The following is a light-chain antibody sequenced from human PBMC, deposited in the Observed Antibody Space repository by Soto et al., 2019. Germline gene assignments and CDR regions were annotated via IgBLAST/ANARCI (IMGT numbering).Light chain of an antibody. CDR1: QSISNY. J-gene: IGKJ1*01. V-gene: IGKV1-39*01. CDR2: AAS. Sequence: DIQMTQSPSSLSVSVGDRVTITCRASQSISNYLNWYQQKPGKAPKLLIYAASTLQSGVPSRFSGSGSGTDFTLTVSSLQPEEFATYYCQQSYSTPRTFGQGTKVEIK. CDR3: QQSYSTPRT.